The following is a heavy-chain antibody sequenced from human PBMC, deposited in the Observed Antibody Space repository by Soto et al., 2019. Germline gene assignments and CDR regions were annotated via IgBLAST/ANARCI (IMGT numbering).Heavy chain of an antibody. CDR2: IIPISDTA. D-gene: IGHD2-2*01. CDR3: ARSQGSSTSLEIYYYYYYGMDD. CDR1: GGTFSSYA. V-gene: IGHV1-69*01. Sequence: QVQLVQSGAEVKKPGSSVKVSCKASGGTFSSYAISWVRQAPGQGLEWMGGIIPISDTANYAQKFQGRVTITADESTSTAYMELSSLRSEDTAVYYCARSQGSSTSLEIYYYYYYGMDDWGQGTTVPVSS. J-gene: IGHJ6*02.